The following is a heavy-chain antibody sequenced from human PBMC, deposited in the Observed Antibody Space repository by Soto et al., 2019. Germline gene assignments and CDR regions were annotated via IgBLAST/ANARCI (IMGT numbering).Heavy chain of an antibody. D-gene: IGHD6-13*01. J-gene: IGHJ6*02. V-gene: IGHV3-49*04. CDR2: IRSKRYGETT. CDR3: AGSILAAARGGYSYFGMDA. Sequence: GSLILSCAASGCTFGDYAMSWVRQAPGKGLEWVGFIRSKRYGETTEYAASVKGRFTISRVDSKNIAYLQMNSLKTEDTAVYYCAGSILAAARGGYSYFGMDAWGQGTTVTVPS. CDR1: GCTFGDYA.